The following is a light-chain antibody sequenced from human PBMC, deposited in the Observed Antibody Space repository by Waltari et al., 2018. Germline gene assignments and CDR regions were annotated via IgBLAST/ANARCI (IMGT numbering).Light chain of an antibody. Sequence: DIVMTQSPDSLAVSLGERATINCKSSQTVLYSSNNKNYLAWFQQKPEQPPKLLIYWASTRESGVPDRFNGSGSGTDFTLTINSLQAEDVAVYYCQQYYGSPLTFGGGTKVEI. CDR1: QTVLYSSNNKNY. V-gene: IGKV4-1*01. CDR3: QQYYGSPLT. J-gene: IGKJ4*01. CDR2: WAS.